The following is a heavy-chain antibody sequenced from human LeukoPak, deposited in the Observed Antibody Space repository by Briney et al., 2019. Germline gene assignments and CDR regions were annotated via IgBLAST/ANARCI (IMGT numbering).Heavy chain of an antibody. Sequence: GGSLRLSCVASEFIFRKYAMNWVRQAPGKGLEWVSALSGSGDYTYYADSVKGRFTISRDNFKNTLYLQMNSLRAEDTAVYYCAKDIGGSYHRFDYWGQGTLVTVSS. D-gene: IGHD1-26*01. CDR3: AKDIGGSYHRFDY. J-gene: IGHJ4*02. CDR1: EFIFRKYA. CDR2: LSGSGDYT. V-gene: IGHV3-23*01.